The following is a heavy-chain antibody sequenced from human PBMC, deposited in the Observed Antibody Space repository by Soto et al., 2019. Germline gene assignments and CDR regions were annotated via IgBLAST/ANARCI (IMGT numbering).Heavy chain of an antibody. J-gene: IGHJ5*02. V-gene: IGHV3-48*01. Sequence: EVQLVESGGGLVQPGGSLRLSCAASGFTFSNYSMNWVRQAPGKGLEWVSYISSSIIYYADSVKGRFTISRDNAKNSLYLQMNSLRAEDTAVYYCARETQWLNWFDPWGQGTLVTVSS. CDR2: ISSSII. CDR3: ARETQWLNWFDP. CDR1: GFTFSNYS. D-gene: IGHD6-19*01.